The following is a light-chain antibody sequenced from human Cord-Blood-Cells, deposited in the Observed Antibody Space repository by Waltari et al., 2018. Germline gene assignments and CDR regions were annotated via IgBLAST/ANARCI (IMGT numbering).Light chain of an antibody. CDR3: QKYNITPLT. Sequence: DIVMTHSPDCVTVSLGERATINCKFSQSVLYSSNNKNYLAWYQQKQGQHPMRLIYWVPTSESRVPDRFSGGGSVTQFTLTISSLQAEDVAVYYCQKYNITPLTFGGGTKVEIK. V-gene: IGKV4-1*01. CDR2: WVP. J-gene: IGKJ4*01. CDR1: QSVLYSSNNKNY.